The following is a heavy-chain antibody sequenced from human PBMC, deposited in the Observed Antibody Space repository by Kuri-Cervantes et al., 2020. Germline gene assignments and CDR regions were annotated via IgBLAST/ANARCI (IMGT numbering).Heavy chain of an antibody. J-gene: IGHJ4*02. CDR1: GGSINNYY. V-gene: IGHV4-59*01. Sequence: SETLSLTCTVSGGSINNYYWSWIRQPPGKGLEWIGYIYSSGSTNYNPSLKSRVTMSVDTSKNQFSLKLSSVTAADTAFYFCARDSGSFSRNFFNFWGQGTLVTVSS. CDR2: IYSSGST. D-gene: IGHD1-26*01. CDR3: ARDSGSFSRNFFNF.